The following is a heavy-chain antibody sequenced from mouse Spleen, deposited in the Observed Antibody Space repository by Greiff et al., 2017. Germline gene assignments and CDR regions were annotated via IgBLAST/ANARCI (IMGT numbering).Heavy chain of an antibody. CDR3: ARIYDGYYAYAMDY. J-gene: IGHJ4*01. CDR2: IWGGGST. D-gene: IGHD2-3*01. Sequence: VQLQQSGPGLVAPSQSLSITCTVSGFSLTSYGVDWVRQSPGKGLEWLGVIWGGGSTNYNSALKSRLSISKDNSKSQVFLKMNSLQTDDTAMYNCARIYDGYYAYAMDYWGQGTSVTVSA. CDR1: GFSLTSYG. V-gene: IGHV2-6*01.